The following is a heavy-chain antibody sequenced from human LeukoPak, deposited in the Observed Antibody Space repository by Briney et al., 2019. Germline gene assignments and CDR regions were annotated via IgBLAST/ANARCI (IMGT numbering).Heavy chain of an antibody. CDR1: GFTFSNYN. D-gene: IGHD1-14*01. V-gene: IGHV3-48*01. CDR3: AREYLRRKTGYFDY. CDR2: ISSGSSSAI. J-gene: IGHJ4*02. Sequence: GGSLRLSCAASGFTFSNYNMNWVRQAPGKGREWVSYISSGSSSAIYYADSVKGRFTVSRDNAKNSLYLQMNSLRAEDTAVYYCAREYLRRKTGYFDYWGQGTLVTVSS.